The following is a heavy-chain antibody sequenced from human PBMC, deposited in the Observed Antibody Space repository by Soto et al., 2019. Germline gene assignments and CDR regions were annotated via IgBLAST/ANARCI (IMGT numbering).Heavy chain of an antibody. Sequence: SETLSLTCTVSGGSISSYYWSWIRQPAGKGLEWIGRIYSSGSTNYNPSLKSRVAMSVDTSKNQFSLKLSSVTAADTAVRYCARGSSGNYPFDYWGQGTLVTVSS. CDR1: GGSISSYY. V-gene: IGHV4-4*07. CDR2: IYSSGST. J-gene: IGHJ4*02. CDR3: ARGSSGNYPFDY. D-gene: IGHD1-26*01.